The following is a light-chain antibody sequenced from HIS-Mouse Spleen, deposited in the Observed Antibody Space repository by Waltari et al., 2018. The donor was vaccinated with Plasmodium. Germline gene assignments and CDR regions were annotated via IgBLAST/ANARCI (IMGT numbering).Light chain of an antibody. J-gene: IGKJ4*01. CDR2: LGS. CDR3: MQALQTPLT. V-gene: IGKV2-28*01. CDR1: QSLLHSNGYNY. Sequence: DIVMTQSQLSLPVTPGEPASISCRSSQSLLHSNGYNYLDWYLQKPGQSAQLLIYLGSNRASGVPDRFSGSGSGTDFTLKISRVEAEDVGVYYCMQALQTPLTFGGGTKVEIK.